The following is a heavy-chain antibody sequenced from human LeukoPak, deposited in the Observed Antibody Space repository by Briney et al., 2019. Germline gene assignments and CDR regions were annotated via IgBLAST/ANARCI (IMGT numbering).Heavy chain of an antibody. D-gene: IGHD3-10*01. CDR3: YLWFGESHLDNFDY. CDR2: INSDGSST. V-gene: IGHV3-74*01. Sequence: GGSLRLSCAASGFTFSSYWMHWVRQAPGKGLVWVSRINSDGSSTSYADSVKGRFTISRDNAKNTLYLQMNSLRAEDTAVYYCYLWFGESHLDNFDYWGQGTLVTVSS. J-gene: IGHJ4*02. CDR1: GFTFSSYW.